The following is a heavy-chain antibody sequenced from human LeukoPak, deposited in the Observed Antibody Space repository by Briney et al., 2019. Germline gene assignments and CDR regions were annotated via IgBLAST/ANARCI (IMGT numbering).Heavy chain of an antibody. Sequence: SDTLSLTCTVSGCSISGYYWSWIRQPPGKGPEWIGHIHYMGSTNYNPSFKSRVTMSIDTSKNQLSLNLQSVTAADTAVYYCAKWAQAYGDYSGFDPWGQGTLVTVSS. J-gene: IGHJ5*02. CDR1: GCSISGYY. CDR2: IHYMGST. D-gene: IGHD4-17*01. V-gene: IGHV4-59*08. CDR3: AKWAQAYGDYSGFDP.